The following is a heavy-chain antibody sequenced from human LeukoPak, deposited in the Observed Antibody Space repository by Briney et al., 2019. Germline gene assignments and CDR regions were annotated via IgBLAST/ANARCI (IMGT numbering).Heavy chain of an antibody. D-gene: IGHD1-26*01. CDR1: GDSITITNHY. J-gene: IGHJ6*02. V-gene: IGHV4-61*05. Sequence: SETLSLTCTVSGDSITITNHYWSWIRQPPGKGLEWIGYISYSGSTNYNPSLKSRATISTDMSKNQFSLKLSSVTAADTAVYYCARGPDPGKVGAAIYYYYGMDVWGQGTTVTVSS. CDR3: ARGPDPGKVGAAIYYYYGMDV. CDR2: ISYSGST.